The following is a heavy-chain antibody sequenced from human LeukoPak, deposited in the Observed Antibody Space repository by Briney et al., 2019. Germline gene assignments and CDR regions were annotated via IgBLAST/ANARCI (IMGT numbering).Heavy chain of an antibody. CDR2: INHSGST. CDR1: GGSFSGYY. V-gene: IGHV4-34*01. J-gene: IGHJ4*02. Sequence: PSETLSLTCAVYGGSFSGYYWSWIRLPPGKGLECIGEINHSGSTNYNPSLKSRVTISVDTSKNQFSLKLSSVTAADTAVYYCARGLRRGYDILNGYYWSSFDYWGQGTLVTVSS. D-gene: IGHD3-9*01. CDR3: ARGLRRGYDILNGYYWSSFDY.